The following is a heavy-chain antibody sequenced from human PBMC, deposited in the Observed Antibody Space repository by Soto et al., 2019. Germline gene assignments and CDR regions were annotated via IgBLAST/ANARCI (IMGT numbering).Heavy chain of an antibody. CDR3: ARDAGWGKYYFDY. D-gene: IGHD3-16*01. J-gene: IGHJ4*02. CDR2: ISSSSSYI. V-gene: IGHV3-21*01. CDR1: GFTFSSYS. Sequence: EVQLVESGGGLVKPGGSLRLSCAASGFTFSSYSMNWVRQAPGKGLECVSSISSSSSYIYYADSVKGRFTISRDNAKNSLYLQMNSLRAEDTAVYYCARDAGWGKYYFDYWGQGTLVTVSS.